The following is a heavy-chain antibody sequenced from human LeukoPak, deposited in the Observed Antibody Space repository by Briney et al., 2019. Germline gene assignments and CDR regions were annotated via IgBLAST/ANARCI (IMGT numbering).Heavy chain of an antibody. CDR3: AREGYSSSFDH. CDR1: GFTFSSNY. Sequence: GGSLRPSCAASGFTFSSNYMSWVRQAPGKGLEWVSVIYSGGGTYHTDSVKGRFTTSRDNSKNTLYLQMNSLRAEDTAVYYCAREGYSSSFDHWGQGTLVTVSS. J-gene: IGHJ4*02. D-gene: IGHD6-6*01. V-gene: IGHV3-53*01. CDR2: IYSGGGT.